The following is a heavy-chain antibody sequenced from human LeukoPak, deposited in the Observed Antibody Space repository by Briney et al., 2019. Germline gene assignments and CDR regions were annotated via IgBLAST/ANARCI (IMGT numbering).Heavy chain of an antibody. V-gene: IGHV3-74*01. J-gene: IGHJ3*02. CDR2: INTDGSST. CDR3: AEAVSRHLGINDAFDI. Sequence: GGSLRLSCAASGFTFSSSWMNWVRQAPGKGLVWVSRINTDGSSTNYADSVKGRFTISRDNSKNSLYLQMNSLRTEDTALYYCAEAVSRHLGINDAFDIWGQGTMVTVSS. CDR1: GFTFSSSW. D-gene: IGHD7-27*01.